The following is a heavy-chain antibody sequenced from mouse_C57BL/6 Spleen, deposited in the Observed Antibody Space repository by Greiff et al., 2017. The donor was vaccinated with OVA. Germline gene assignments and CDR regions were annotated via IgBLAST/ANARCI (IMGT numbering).Heavy chain of an antibody. CDR2: INPNNGGT. Sequence: VHVKQSGPELVKPGASVKMSCKASGYTFTDYNMHWVKQSHGKSLEWIGYINPNNGGTSYNQKFKGKATLTVNKSSSTAYMELRSLTSEDSAVYYCARSPYYLDYWGQGTSVTVSS. J-gene: IGHJ4*01. V-gene: IGHV1-22*01. CDR1: GYTFTDYN. CDR3: ARSPYYLDY. D-gene: IGHD1-1*01.